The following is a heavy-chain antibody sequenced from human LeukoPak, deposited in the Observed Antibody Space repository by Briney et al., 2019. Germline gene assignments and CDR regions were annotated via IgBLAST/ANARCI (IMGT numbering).Heavy chain of an antibody. CDR2: INHSGST. D-gene: IGHD3-9*01. CDR3: AREAFEYDILTGYLRHDDAFDI. CDR1: GGSFSGDY. J-gene: IGHJ3*02. Sequence: SETLSLTCAVYGGSFSGDYWSWNRQPPGKGLEWIGEINHSGSTNYNPSLKSRVTISVDTSKNQFSLKLSSVTAADAAVYYCAREAFEYDILTGYLRHDDAFDIWGQGTMVTVSS. V-gene: IGHV4-34*01.